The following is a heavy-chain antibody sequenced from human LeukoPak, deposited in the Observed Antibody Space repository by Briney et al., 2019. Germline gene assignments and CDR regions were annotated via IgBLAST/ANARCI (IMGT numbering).Heavy chain of an antibody. CDR2: IYPGDSDT. V-gene: IGHV5-51*01. CDR3: ARREMATITFDY. D-gene: IGHD5-12*01. J-gene: IGHJ4*02. Sequence: GGSLKISCKGSGYRFTSYWIGWVRQLPGKGLEWMGIIYPGDSDTRYSPSFQGQVTISANKSISTAYLQWSSLKASDTAMYYCARREMATITFDYWGQGTLVTVSS. CDR1: GYRFTSYW.